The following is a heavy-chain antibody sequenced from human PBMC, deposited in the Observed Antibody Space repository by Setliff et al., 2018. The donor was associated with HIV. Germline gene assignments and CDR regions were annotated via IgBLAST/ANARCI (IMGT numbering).Heavy chain of an antibody. CDR2: IFRSGTT. CDR3: ARDRHYSGLGSYGP. V-gene: IGHV4-4*07. D-gene: IGHD3-10*01. Sequence: PSETLSLTCTISGGSFGDYHWSWIRQPAGRGLEWIGRIFRSGTTDYKFSLKSRVTISIDTSRNQFSLRLTSVTAEDTAVYSCARDRHYSGLGSYGPWGPGTLVTVSS. CDR1: GGSFGDYH. J-gene: IGHJ5*02.